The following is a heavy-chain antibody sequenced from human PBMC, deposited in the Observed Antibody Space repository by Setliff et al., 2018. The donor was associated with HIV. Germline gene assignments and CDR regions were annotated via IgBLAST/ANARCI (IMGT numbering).Heavy chain of an antibody. Sequence: GGSLRLSCAASGFTFSSFAMTWVRRAPGKGLEWVSIIYTDDSNTYYAESVKGRFTISRDNSKNTLYLQMNSLRAEDTAVYYCAKDRSGSYSFARDWGQGTLVTVSS. CDR1: GFTFSSFA. J-gene: IGHJ4*02. D-gene: IGHD1-26*01. CDR2: IYTDDSNT. CDR3: AKDRSGSYSFARD. V-gene: IGHV3-23*03.